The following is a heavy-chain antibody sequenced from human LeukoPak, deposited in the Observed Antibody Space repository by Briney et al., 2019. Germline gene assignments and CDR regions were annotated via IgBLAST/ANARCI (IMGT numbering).Heavy chain of an antibody. CDR3: AREGLNSGSYGDAFDI. J-gene: IGHJ3*02. CDR1: GGSISSGSYY. D-gene: IGHD1-26*01. Sequence: SETLSLTCTVSGGSISSGSYYWSWIRQPPGKGLEWIGSIYHSGSTYYNPSLKSRVTISVDTSKNQFSLKLSSVTAADTAVYYCAREGLNSGSYGDAFDIWGQGTMVTVSS. CDR2: IYHSGST. V-gene: IGHV4-39*07.